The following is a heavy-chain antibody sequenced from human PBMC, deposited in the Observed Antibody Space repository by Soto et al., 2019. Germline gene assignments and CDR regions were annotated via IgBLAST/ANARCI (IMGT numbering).Heavy chain of an antibody. CDR1: GFTFSGSG. Sequence: XGSLILSCAASGFTFSGSGIHWVRQASGKGLEWVGRIRTKTNNYATAYAASVKGRFTISRDDSKNMAYLQMNSLKTEDTAVYYCTAMAGIDYWGQGPLVTVSS. CDR2: IRTKTNNYAT. J-gene: IGHJ4*02. CDR3: TAMAGIDY. D-gene: IGHD6-19*01. V-gene: IGHV3-73*01.